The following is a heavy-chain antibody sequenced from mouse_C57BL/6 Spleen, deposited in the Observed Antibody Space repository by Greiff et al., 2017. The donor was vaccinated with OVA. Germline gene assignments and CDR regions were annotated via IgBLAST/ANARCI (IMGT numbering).Heavy chain of an antibody. CDR2: IYPSDSET. J-gene: IGHJ2*01. CDR3: AREGYHYSSSYCFDY. V-gene: IGHV1-61*01. D-gene: IGHD1-1*01. CDR1: GYTFTSYW. Sequence: VQLQQPGAELVRPGSSVKLSCKASGYTFTSYWMDWVKQRPGQGLEWIGNIYPSDSETHYNQKFKDKATLTVDKSSSTAYMQLSSLASEDSADYYCAREGYHYSSSYCFDYWGQGTTLTVAS.